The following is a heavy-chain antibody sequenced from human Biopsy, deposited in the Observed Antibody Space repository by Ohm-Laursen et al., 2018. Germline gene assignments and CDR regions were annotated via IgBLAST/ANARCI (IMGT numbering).Heavy chain of an antibody. J-gene: IGHJ5*02. V-gene: IGHV4-39*01. Sequence: SETLSLTCTVSGGSVSSNTNYWAWIRQPPGKGLEWIGSIFYSGIIYYNPSLKSRVSISVDTPKNQFSLNLNSVTAADTAVYYCARHPTGFWFDPWGQGTLVIVSS. CDR3: ARHPTGFWFDP. CDR2: IFYSGII. CDR1: GGSVSSNTNY.